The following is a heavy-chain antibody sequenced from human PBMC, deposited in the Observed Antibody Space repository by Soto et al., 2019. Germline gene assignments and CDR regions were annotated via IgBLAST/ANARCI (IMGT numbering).Heavy chain of an antibody. J-gene: IGHJ5*02. V-gene: IGHV1-69*01. Sequence: QVQLVQSGAEVKKPGSSVKVSCKASGGTFSSYAISWVRQAPGQGLEWMGGIIPIFGTANYAQKFQGRVTITADESTSTAYRELSSPRSEDTAVYYCANTYYYDSSGYYTFSSTFDPWGQGTLVTVSS. CDR1: GGTFSSYA. CDR3: ANTYYYDSSGYYTFSSTFDP. D-gene: IGHD3-22*01. CDR2: IIPIFGTA.